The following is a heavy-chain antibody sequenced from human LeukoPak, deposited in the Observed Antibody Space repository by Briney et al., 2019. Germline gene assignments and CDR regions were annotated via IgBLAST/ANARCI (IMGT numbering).Heavy chain of an antibody. J-gene: IGHJ4*02. CDR1: GFTFSSYA. V-gene: IGHV3-64*02. Sequence: GGSLRLSCAASGFTFSSYAMHWVRQAPGKGLECVSAISSNGGSTYYADSVKGRFTISRDNSKNTLYLQMGSLRAEDMAVYYCARGTAMVTYFDYWGQGTLVTVSS. CDR2: ISSNGGST. CDR3: ARGTAMVTYFDY. D-gene: IGHD5-18*01.